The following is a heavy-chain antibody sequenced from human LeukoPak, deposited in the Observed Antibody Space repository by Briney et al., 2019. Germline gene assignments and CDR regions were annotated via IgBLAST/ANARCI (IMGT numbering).Heavy chain of an antibody. V-gene: IGHV3-7*01. J-gene: IGHJ6*03. CDR1: GFTSSAFW. D-gene: IGHD5-18*01. CDR3: ARGGDFGYSYGGYYYMDV. Sequence: GGSLRLSCVASGFTSSAFWMSWVRRPPGKGLEWVANIKKDGSEKEYVDSVKGRFSIFRDNAKNSVFLQMNSLRAEDTAVYYCARGGDFGYSYGGYYYMDVWGKGTTVTVSS. CDR2: IKKDGSEK.